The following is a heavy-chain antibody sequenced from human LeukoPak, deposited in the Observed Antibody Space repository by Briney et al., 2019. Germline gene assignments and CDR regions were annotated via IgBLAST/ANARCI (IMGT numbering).Heavy chain of an antibody. CDR2: FDPEDGET. V-gene: IGHV1-24*01. CDR1: GYTFTSYG. J-gene: IGHJ4*02. Sequence: ASVKVSCKASGYTFTSYGISWVRQAPGKGLEWMGGFDPEDGETIYAQKFQGRVTMTEDTSTDTAYMELSSLRSEDTAVYYCATTMEFSSGYYYSPFDYWGQGTLVTVSS. D-gene: IGHD3-22*01. CDR3: ATTMEFSSGYYYSPFDY.